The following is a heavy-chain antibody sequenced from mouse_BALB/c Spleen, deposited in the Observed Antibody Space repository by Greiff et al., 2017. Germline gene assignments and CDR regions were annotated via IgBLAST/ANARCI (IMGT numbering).Heavy chain of an antibody. CDR3: TRVDGLYAMDY. V-gene: IGHV1-5*01. CDR1: GYSFTSYW. J-gene: IGHJ4*01. CDR2: IYPGNSDT. D-gene: IGHD2-3*01. Sequence: VQLQQSGTVLARPGASVKMSCKASGYSFTSYWMHWVKQRPGQGLEWIGSIYPGNSDTSYNQKFKGKAKLTAVTSASTAYMELSSLTNEDSAVYYCTRVDGLYAMDYWGQGTSVTVSS.